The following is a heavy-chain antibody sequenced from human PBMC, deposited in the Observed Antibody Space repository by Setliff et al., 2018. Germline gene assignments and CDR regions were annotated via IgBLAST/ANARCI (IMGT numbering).Heavy chain of an antibody. D-gene: IGHD6-19*01. J-gene: IGHJ4*02. Sequence: PGESLKISCQGSGYNFTSYWIGWVRQMPGKGLEWMGIIYPGDSDTRYSPSFQGQVTISADKSVSTAYLQWSSLKASDTAMYYRERQHLYSSGYYPDYWGQGTLVTVSS. CDR3: ERQHLYSSGYYPDY. V-gene: IGHV5-51*01. CDR1: GYNFTSYW. CDR2: IYPGDSDT.